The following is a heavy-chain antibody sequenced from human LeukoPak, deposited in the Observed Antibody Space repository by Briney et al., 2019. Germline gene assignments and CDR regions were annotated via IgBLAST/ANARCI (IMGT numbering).Heavy chain of an antibody. J-gene: IGHJ4*02. D-gene: IGHD6-19*01. Sequence: ASGKVCCKAFGYTFTGYYMHWVRQAPGQGVEWRGWINPNSGGANYAQKFQGRVAMTRTTTISIAYMELSRLRSDDTAVYYCARDRAPPSSGCPLPGDWGQGTLVTVSS. CDR1: GYTFTGYY. CDR2: INPNSGGA. V-gene: IGHV1-2*02. CDR3: ARDRAPPSSGCPLPGD.